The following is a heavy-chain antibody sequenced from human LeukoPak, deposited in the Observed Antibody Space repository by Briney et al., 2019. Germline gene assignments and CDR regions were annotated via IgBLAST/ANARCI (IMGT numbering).Heavy chain of an antibody. CDR1: GESMTPYY. CDR2: VFHTGQH. J-gene: IGHJ5*02. CDR3: ARVSGYCSGGRCYGGQWFDP. Sequence: SETLSLTCSVSGESMTPYYWTWIRQSAWKGLEWLGRVFHTGQHNYNPSLKSRLSMSLDASRNLASLTLTSVTAADTAIYYCARVSGYCSGGRCYGGQWFDPWGQGTLVIVSS. V-gene: IGHV4-4*07. D-gene: IGHD2-15*01.